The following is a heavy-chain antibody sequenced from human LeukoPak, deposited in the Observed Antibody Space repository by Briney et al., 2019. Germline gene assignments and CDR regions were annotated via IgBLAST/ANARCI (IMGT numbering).Heavy chain of an antibody. CDR3: ARAVGYFDWLPLLDY. D-gene: IGHD3-9*01. Sequence: PSETLSLTCTVSGYSIRSGFYWGWIRQPPGKGLEWIGNIYHSGITYYTPSLSSRVTMSVDTSKNQFHLKLSSVTAADTAVYYCARAVGYFDWLPLLDYWGQGTLATVSS. CDR1: GYSIRSGFY. J-gene: IGHJ4*02. V-gene: IGHV4-38-2*02. CDR2: IYHSGIT.